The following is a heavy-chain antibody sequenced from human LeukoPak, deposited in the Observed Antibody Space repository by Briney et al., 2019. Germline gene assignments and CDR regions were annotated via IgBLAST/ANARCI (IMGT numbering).Heavy chain of an antibody. D-gene: IGHD3-10*01. CDR3: VRDRTMVRGVMGNAFDV. CDR1: GFTFDDYG. CDR2: ISWNGGST. J-gene: IGHJ3*01. V-gene: IGHV3-20*01. Sequence: GGSLRLSCEASGFTFDDYGMSWVRQAPGKGLEWVSGISWNGGSTGYADSVKGRFTISRDNAKDSLYLQMDSLRGEDTALYQCVRDRTMVRGVMGNAFDVWGQGTMVTVSS.